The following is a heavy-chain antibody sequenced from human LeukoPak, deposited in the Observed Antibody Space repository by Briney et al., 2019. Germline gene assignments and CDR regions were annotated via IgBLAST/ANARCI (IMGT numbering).Heavy chain of an antibody. Sequence: PGGSLRLSCAASGFTFISYTMNWVRQAPGKGLEWVSSISSSSSYIYYADSVKGRFTISRDNAKNSLYLQMNSLTAEDTAVYYCARAEYTYGPRGFDFWGQGTPVTVSS. CDR1: GFTFISYT. J-gene: IGHJ4*02. CDR2: ISSSSSYI. CDR3: ARAEYTYGPRGFDF. D-gene: IGHD5-18*01. V-gene: IGHV3-21*01.